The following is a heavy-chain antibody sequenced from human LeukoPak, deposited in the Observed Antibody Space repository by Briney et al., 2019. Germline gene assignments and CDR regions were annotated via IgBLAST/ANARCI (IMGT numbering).Heavy chain of an antibody. D-gene: IGHD6-13*01. J-gene: IGHJ6*02. CDR3: ARRPHSSSWYWDYYYGMDV. V-gene: IGHV1-8*01. CDR2: MNPNSGNT. CDR1: GYTLTELS. Sequence: ASVKVSCKVSGYTLTELSIHWVRQATGQGLEWMGWMNPNSGNTGYAQKFQGRVTMTRNTSISTAYMELSSLRSEDTAVYYCARRPHSSSWYWDYYYGMDVWGQGTTVTVSS.